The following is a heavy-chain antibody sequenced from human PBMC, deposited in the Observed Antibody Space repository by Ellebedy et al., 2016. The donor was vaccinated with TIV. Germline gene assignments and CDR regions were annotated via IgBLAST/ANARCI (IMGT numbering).Heavy chain of an antibody. J-gene: IGHJ3*02. V-gene: IGHV3-30*03. Sequence: GGSLRLSXAASRFTFSRTGMHWVRQAPGKGLEWVALASNDESKMSLADSVKGRFSISRDNPKNALYLHMNSLRNDDTATYYCARVKWYTDGAFDIWGQGTMVTVSS. CDR3: ARVKWYTDGAFDI. CDR1: RFTFSRTG. D-gene: IGHD1-14*01. CDR2: ASNDESKM.